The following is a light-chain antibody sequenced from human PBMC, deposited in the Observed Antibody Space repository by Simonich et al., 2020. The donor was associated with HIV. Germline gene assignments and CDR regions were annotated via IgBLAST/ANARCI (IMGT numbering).Light chain of an antibody. Sequence: EILMTQSPATLSVSPGERATLSCRASQSVASNLAWYQQKPAQAPRLLIYYASSRATGIPARFSGSGFGTEFTLTISSMQSEDFALYYCQQYNNWPSPFTFGPGTKVDIK. CDR2: YAS. J-gene: IGKJ3*01. CDR3: QQYNNWPSPFT. V-gene: IGKV3-15*01. CDR1: QSVASN.